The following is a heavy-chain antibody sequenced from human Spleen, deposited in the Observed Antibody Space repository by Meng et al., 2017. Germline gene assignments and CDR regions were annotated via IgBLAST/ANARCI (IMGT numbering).Heavy chain of an antibody. Sequence: SLKISCAASGFTFDDYAMHWVRQAPGKGLEWVSGISWNSGSIGYADSVKGRFTISRDNAKNSLYLQMNSLRAEDTAVYYCARVYCSSTSCYSSHGMDVWGQGTTVTVSS. V-gene: IGHV3-9*01. CDR3: ARVYCSSTSCYSSHGMDV. CDR2: ISWNSGSI. D-gene: IGHD2-2*02. CDR1: GFTFDDYA. J-gene: IGHJ6*02.